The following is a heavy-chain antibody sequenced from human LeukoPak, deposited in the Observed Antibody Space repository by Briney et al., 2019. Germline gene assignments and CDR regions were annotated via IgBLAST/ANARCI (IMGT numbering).Heavy chain of an antibody. CDR3: ARTTYYDFWSGPNHFGY. CDR2: LYYIGST. CDR1: GGSISSYS. D-gene: IGHD3-3*01. J-gene: IGHJ4*02. V-gene: IGHV4-59*12. Sequence: PSETLSLTCTVSGGSISSYSWSWIRQPPGKGLEWIGYLYYIGSTYYNPSLKSRVTISVDTSRNQFSLKLSSVTAADTAVYYCARTTYYDFWSGPNHFGYWGQGTLVTVSS.